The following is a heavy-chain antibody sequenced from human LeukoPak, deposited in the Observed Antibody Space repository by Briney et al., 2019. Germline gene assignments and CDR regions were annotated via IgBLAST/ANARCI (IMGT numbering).Heavy chain of an antibody. V-gene: IGHV4-34*01. D-gene: IGHD3-10*01. CDR1: GGSFSGYY. CDR2: INHSGST. J-gene: IGHJ4*02. CDR3: ARGTPPGRVGPYYYGSGNDY. Sequence: SETLSLTCAVYGGSFSGYYWSWIRQPPGKGLEWIGEINHSGSTNYNPSLKSRVTISVDTSKNQFSLKLSSVTAADTAVYYCARGTPPGRVGPYYYGSGNDYWGQGTLVTVSS.